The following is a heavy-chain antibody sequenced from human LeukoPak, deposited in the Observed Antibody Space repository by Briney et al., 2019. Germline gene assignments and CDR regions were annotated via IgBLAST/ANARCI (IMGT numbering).Heavy chain of an antibody. D-gene: IGHD3-16*02. CDR2: ISAYNGNT. V-gene: IGHV1-18*01. CDR1: GYTFTSYG. CDR3: ARVTGLITFGGVIVAGWFDP. J-gene: IGHJ5*02. Sequence: ASVKVSCKASGYTFTSYGISWVRQAPGQGHEWMGWISAYNGNTNYAQKLQGRVTMTTDTSTSTAYMELRSLRSDDTAVYYCARVTGLITFGGVIVAGWFDPWGQGTLVTVSS.